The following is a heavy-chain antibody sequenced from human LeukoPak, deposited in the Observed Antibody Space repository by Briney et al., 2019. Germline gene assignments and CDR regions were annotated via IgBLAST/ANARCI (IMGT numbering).Heavy chain of an antibody. D-gene: IGHD2-2*01. Sequence: PGGPLRLSCAASGFTFSSFGMHWVRQAPGQGLEWVAFIRYDGTNKYYADSVKGRFTISRDNSKNTLSLQMNSLRAEDTAVYYCAKDHPFVVVPANWFDPWGQGTLVTVSS. J-gene: IGHJ5*02. V-gene: IGHV3-30*02. CDR1: GFTFSSFG. CDR2: IRYDGTNK. CDR3: AKDHPFVVVPANWFDP.